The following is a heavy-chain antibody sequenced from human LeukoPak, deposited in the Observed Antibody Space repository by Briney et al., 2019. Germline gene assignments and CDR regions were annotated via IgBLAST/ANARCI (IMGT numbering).Heavy chain of an antibody. Sequence: GASVKVSCKASGYTFTGYYMHWVRQAPGQGLEWMGWINPNSGGTNYAQKFQGWVTMTRDTSISTAYMELSRLRSDDTAVYYCARGTSLDTAEIPEYYFDYWGQGTLVTVSS. CDR3: ARGTSLDTAEIPEYYFDY. CDR1: GYTFTGYY. J-gene: IGHJ4*02. CDR2: INPNSGGT. V-gene: IGHV1-2*04. D-gene: IGHD5-18*01.